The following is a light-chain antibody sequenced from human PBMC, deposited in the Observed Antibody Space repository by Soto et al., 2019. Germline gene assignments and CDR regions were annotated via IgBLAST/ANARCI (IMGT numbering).Light chain of an antibody. CDR1: QYIRNY. CDR2: DAY. CDR3: QQYDNLLPIT. V-gene: IGKV1-33*01. J-gene: IGKJ5*01. Sequence: DIEMTQSPCSLSASVGDRVTITCQASQYIRNYINWYQQKPGKAPKVLMYDAYKLETGVPSRFSGSGTGTDFTFTIASLQPEDIATYYCQQYDNLLPITFGQGTRLEIK.